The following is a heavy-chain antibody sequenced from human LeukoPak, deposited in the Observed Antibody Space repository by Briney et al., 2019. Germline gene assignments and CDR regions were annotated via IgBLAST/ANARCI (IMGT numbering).Heavy chain of an antibody. CDR3: AGTLGYCSSTFCYLKY. V-gene: IGHV1-18*01. J-gene: IGHJ4*02. CDR1: GYTFNSYG. D-gene: IGHD2-2*01. Sequence: GASVKVSCKASGYTFNSYGINWVRQAPGQGLQWMGWISAYDGSTHYAQDLQGRVTMTTDTFTSTAYMELRSLKTDDTAMYYCAGTLGYCSSTFCYLKYWGQGTLVTVSS. CDR2: ISAYDGST.